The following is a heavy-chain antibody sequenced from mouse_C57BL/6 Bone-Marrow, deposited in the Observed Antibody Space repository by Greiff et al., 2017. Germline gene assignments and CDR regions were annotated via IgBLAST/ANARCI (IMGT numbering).Heavy chain of an antibody. D-gene: IGHD4-1*01. Sequence: VQLQQSGPELVKPGASVQMSCKASGYTFTDYNMHWVKQSHGKSLEWIGYINPNNGGTSYNQKFKGKATLTVNKSSSTAYMELRSLTSMDSAVYDCARWGTGTARFAYWGQGTLVTVSA. CDR2: INPNNGGT. V-gene: IGHV1-22*01. CDR1: GYTFTDYN. CDR3: ARWGTGTARFAY. J-gene: IGHJ3*01.